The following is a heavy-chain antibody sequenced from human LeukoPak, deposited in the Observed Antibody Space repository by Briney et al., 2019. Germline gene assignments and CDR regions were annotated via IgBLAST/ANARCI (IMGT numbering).Heavy chain of an antibody. CDR2: GEYSGST. D-gene: IGHD2-15*01. CDR1: GDSISIDH. J-gene: IGHJ4*02. Sequence: SETLSLTCTVSGDSISIDHCTWIRQPPGGGLEWIGYGEYSGSTNYNPSLKSGVTISLDTSSNQCSLKLSSVNPPDTALYYCATYTQHCSGGTCYWIDYWGQGTLVTVSS. V-gene: IGHV4-59*08. CDR3: ATYTQHCSGGTCYWIDY.